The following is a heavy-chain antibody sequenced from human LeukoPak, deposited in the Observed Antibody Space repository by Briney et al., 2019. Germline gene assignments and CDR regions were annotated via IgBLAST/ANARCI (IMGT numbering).Heavy chain of an antibody. CDR1: GGSISSGSYY. D-gene: IGHD6-13*01. Sequence: SETLSLTCTVSGGSISSGSYYWSWIRQPAGKGPEWIGRIYTSGSTNYNPSLKSRVTISVDTSKNQFSLKLSSVTAADTAVYYCARGAGRYYYYMDVWGKGTTVTVSS. V-gene: IGHV4-61*02. CDR3: ARGAGRYYYYMDV. J-gene: IGHJ6*03. CDR2: IYTSGST.